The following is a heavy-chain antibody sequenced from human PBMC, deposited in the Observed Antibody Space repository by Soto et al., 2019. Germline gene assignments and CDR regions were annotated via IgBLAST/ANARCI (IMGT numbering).Heavy chain of an antibody. V-gene: IGHV3-30-3*01. D-gene: IGHD1-26*01. J-gene: IGHJ3*02. Sequence: PGGSLRLSVAACGFIFSSYAMQCVRQAPGKGLEWVAVISYDGSNKYYADSVKGRFTISRDNSKNTLYLRVNSLRAEDTAVYYCARDPPPVGPDAFDIWGQGTMVTVSS. CDR1: GFIFSSYA. CDR3: ARDPPPVGPDAFDI. CDR2: ISYDGSNK.